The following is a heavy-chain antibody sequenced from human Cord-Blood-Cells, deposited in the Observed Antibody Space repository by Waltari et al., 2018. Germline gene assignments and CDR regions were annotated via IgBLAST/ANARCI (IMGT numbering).Heavy chain of an antibody. CDR2: IYTSGRT. CDR3: ARAGFGVRRFWYFDL. V-gene: IGHV4-4*07. CDR1: GGSISSYY. Sequence: QVQLQESGPGLVKPSETLSLTCTVSGGSISSYYWSWIRQPAGKGLEWIGRIYTSGRTNYNPSRKGRVTMSGDTSKNQFSLKLSSVTAADTAVYYCARAGFGVRRFWYFDLWGRGTLVTVSS. D-gene: IGHD3-3*01. J-gene: IGHJ2*01.